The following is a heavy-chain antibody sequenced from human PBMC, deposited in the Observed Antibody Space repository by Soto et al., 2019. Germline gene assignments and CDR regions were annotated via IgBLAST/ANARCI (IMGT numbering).Heavy chain of an antibody. V-gene: IGHV4-4*02. J-gene: IGHJ4*02. CDR1: GDSISSSYW. CDR2: IYHSGST. Sequence: PSETLSLTCAVSGDSISSSYWWSWVRQPPGKGLEWIGEIYHSGSTNYNPSLKSRVTMSVDKSKNQFSLKLTSVTAADTAVYYCARGGDYRFDYWGQGILVTVSS. D-gene: IGHD4-17*01. CDR3: ARGGDYRFDY.